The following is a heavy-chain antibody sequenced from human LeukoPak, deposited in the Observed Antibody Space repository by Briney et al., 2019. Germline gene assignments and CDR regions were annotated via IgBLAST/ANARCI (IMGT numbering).Heavy chain of an antibody. D-gene: IGHD6-13*01. CDR2: INPNSGGT. CDR1: GYTFIGYY. J-gene: IGHJ4*02. Sequence: ASVKVSCKASGYTFIGYYIHWVRQAPGQGLEWMGWINPNSGGTNYAQKFQGRVTMTRDTSISTAYMELSRLRSDDTAVYYCAVLDSSSWYYFDYWGQGTLVTVSS. V-gene: IGHV1-2*02. CDR3: AVLDSSSWYYFDY.